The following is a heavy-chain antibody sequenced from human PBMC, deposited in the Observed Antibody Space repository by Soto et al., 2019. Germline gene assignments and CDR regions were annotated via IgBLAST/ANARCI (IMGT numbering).Heavy chain of an antibody. CDR1: GFTFSSYA. D-gene: IGHD2-2*01. V-gene: IGHV3-23*01. J-gene: IGHJ4*02. CDR2: ISGSGGST. CDR3: ATEHGPAARVY. Sequence: GGSLRLSCTASGFTFSSYAMSWVRQAPGKGLEWVSGISGSGGSTYYADSVKGRFTISRDNSKNTLYLQMNSLRAEDTAVYYCATEHGPAARVYWGQGTLVTVSS.